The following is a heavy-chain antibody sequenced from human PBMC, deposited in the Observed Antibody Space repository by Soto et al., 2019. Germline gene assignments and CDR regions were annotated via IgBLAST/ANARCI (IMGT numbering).Heavy chain of an antibody. CDR1: GYTFTSYD. CDR2: MNPNSGNT. V-gene: IGHV1-8*01. J-gene: IGHJ6*02. CDR3: ARGPDGYYYYGMDV. Sequence: QVQLVQSGAEVKKPGASVKVSCKASGYTFTSYDINWVRQATGQGLEWIGCMNPNSGNTGYAQKFQGRVTMTRNTSISTAYMELSSLRSEDTAVYYCARGPDGYYYYGMDVWGQGTTVTVSS.